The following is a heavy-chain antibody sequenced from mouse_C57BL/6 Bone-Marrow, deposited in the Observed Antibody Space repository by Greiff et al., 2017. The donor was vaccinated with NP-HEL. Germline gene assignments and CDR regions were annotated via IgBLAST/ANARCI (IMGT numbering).Heavy chain of an antibody. CDR2: ISYDGSN. D-gene: IGHD4-1*01. J-gene: IGHJ2*01. Sequence: EVKLMESGPGLVKPSQSLSLTCSVTGYSITSGYYWNWIRQFPGNKLEWIGYISYDGSNNYNPSLKNRISITRDTSKNQFFLKLNSVTTEDTATYYCARDWAFDYWGQGTTLTVSS. V-gene: IGHV3-6*01. CDR3: ARDWAFDY. CDR1: GYSITSGYY.